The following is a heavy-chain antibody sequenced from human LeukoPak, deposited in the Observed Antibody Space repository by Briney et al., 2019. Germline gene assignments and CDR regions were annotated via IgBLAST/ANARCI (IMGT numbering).Heavy chain of an antibody. J-gene: IGHJ3*02. CDR3: ARSSPTYYYDSSDWGPGAFDI. Sequence: PSETLSLTCTVSGGSISSSSYYWGWIRQPPGKGLEWIGYIYYSGSTNYNPSLKSRVTISVDTSKNQFSLKLSSVTAADTAVYYCARSSPTYYYDSSDWGPGAFDIWGQGTMVTVSS. CDR2: IYYSGST. CDR1: GGSISSSSYY. V-gene: IGHV4-61*05. D-gene: IGHD3-22*01.